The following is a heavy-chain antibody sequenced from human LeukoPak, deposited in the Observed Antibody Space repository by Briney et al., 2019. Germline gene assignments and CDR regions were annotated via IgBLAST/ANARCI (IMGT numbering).Heavy chain of an antibody. Sequence: GESLKISCKGSGYSFTSYWIGWVRQMPGKGLEWMGIIFPGDSDTRYSPSFQGQVTISADKSISTAYLQWSSLKASDTAMYYCARHYPPLDCSSTSCPYPYYYYYYMDVWGKGTTVTVSS. J-gene: IGHJ6*03. CDR1: GYSFTSYW. D-gene: IGHD2-2*01. CDR3: ARHYPPLDCSSTSCPYPYYYYYYMDV. V-gene: IGHV5-51*01. CDR2: IFPGDSDT.